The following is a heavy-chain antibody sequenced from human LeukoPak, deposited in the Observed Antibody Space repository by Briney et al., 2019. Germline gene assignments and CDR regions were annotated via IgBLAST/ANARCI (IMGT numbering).Heavy chain of an antibody. V-gene: IGHV4-39*07. CDR3: ARVVPLGERPIIKDIVVVPAAIQEGDAFDI. D-gene: IGHD2-2*02. J-gene: IGHJ3*02. CDR2: IYYSGST. CDR1: GGSISSSSYY. Sequence: PSETLSLTCTVSGGSISSSSYYWGWIRQPPGKGLEWIGSIYYSGSTYYNPSLKSRVTISVDTSKNQFSLKLSSVTAADTAVYYCARVVPLGERPIIKDIVVVPAAIQEGDAFDIWGQGTMVTVSS.